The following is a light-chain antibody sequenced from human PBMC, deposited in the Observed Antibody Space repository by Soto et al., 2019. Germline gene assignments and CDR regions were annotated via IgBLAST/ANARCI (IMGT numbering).Light chain of an antibody. J-gene: IGLJ2*01. CDR1: SSDIGGYNF. V-gene: IGLV2-14*03. CDR3: SSYTTADTVI. CDR2: DVN. Sequence: QSALTQPASMSGSPGQSITISCTGTSSDIGGYNFVSWYQRHPGKGPKLLIFDVNFRPSGVSNRFSGSKSENTASLTISGLQPEDEVDYYCSSYTTADTVIFGGGTKLTVL.